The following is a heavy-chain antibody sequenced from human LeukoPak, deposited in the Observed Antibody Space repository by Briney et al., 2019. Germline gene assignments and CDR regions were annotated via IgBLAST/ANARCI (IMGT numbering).Heavy chain of an antibody. D-gene: IGHD4-17*01. V-gene: IGHV3-7*01. CDR2: IKKDGSEK. Sequence: GGSLRLSCAASGFTLSTYAMSWVRQTPGKGLEWVANIKKDGSEKYYVDSVKGRFTISRDNSKNTLYLQMNSLRAEDTAVYYCAKGDYGDYAYYYYYMDVWGKGTTVTISS. CDR1: GFTLSTYA. J-gene: IGHJ6*03. CDR3: AKGDYGDYAYYYYYMDV.